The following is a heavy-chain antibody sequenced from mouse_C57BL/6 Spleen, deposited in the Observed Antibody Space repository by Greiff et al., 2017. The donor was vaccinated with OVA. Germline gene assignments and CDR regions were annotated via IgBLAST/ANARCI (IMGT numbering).Heavy chain of an antibody. D-gene: IGHD1-1*01. CDR1: GFTFSSYA. Sequence: EVHLVESGGGLVKPGGSLKLSCAASGFTFSSYAMSWVRQTPEKRLEWVATISDGGSYTYYPDNVKGRFTISRDNAKNNLYLQMSHLKSEDTAMYYCARDGTTVVAKDYFDYWGQGTTLTVSS. CDR2: ISDGGSYT. CDR3: ARDGTTVVAKDYFDY. V-gene: IGHV5-4*01. J-gene: IGHJ2*01.